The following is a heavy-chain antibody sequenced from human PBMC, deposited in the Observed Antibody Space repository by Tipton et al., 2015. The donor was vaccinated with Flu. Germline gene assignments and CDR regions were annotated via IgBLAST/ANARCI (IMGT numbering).Heavy chain of an antibody. D-gene: IGHD1-1*01. CDR2: ISRSSTYI. V-gene: IGHV3-21*01. J-gene: IGHJ4*02. CDR3: VYWTGDY. Sequence: SLRLSCTASGFPFSSYSMNWVRQAPGKGLEWVASISRSSTYIYYADSVEGRFTISRDDARNSVYLHMNSLRADDTAVYYCVYWTGDYWGQGTLVTVSS. CDR1: GFPFSSYS.